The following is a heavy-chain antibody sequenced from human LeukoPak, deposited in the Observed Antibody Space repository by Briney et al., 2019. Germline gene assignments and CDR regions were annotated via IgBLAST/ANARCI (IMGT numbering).Heavy chain of an antibody. D-gene: IGHD3-10*01. Sequence: GGSLRLFCAASGFAFSTYGMNWVRQAPGKGLEWISYITSRSTTYYADSVRGRFTISRDNAKNSLYLEMSGLRDDDTAVYYCARRISGSYLDYWGKGTLVTVSS. V-gene: IGHV3-48*02. CDR1: GFAFSTYG. J-gene: IGHJ4*02. CDR2: ITSRSTT. CDR3: ARRISGSYLDY.